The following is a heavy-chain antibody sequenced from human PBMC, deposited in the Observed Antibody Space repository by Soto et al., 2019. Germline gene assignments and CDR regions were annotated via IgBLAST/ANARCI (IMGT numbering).Heavy chain of an antibody. CDR1: GYTFTSYA. D-gene: IGHD3-10*01. Sequence: QVQLVQSGAEVKKPGASVKVSCKASGYTFTSYAISWVRQAPGQGLEWMGWISAYNGNTNYAQKLQGRVTMTTDTSTTTGYMGLRSLGSDVTAMEYGARSGPAAGDWGQGTLVTVSS. CDR2: ISAYNGNT. J-gene: IGHJ4*02. CDR3: ARSGPAAGD. V-gene: IGHV1-18*01.